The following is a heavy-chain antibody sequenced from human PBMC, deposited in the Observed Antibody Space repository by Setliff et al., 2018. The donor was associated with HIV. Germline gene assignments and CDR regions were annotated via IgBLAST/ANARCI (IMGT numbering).Heavy chain of an antibody. D-gene: IGHD3-10*01. J-gene: IGHJ5*02. Sequence: SETLSLTCSVSGASIGSHYWSWIRQPPGKGLEWIGSISNSGITYYSPSLKSRITIAIDTSKNQFSLKLMSVSPADSAVYFCTRVFPHPYGNSWFDPWGEGTPVTVSS. CDR2: ISNSGIT. V-gene: IGHV4-59*11. CDR3: TRVFPHPYGNSWFDP. CDR1: GASIGSHY.